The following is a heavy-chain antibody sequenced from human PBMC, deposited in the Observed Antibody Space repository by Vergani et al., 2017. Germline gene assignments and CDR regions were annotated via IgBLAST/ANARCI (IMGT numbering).Heavy chain of an antibody. CDR2: ISGSGGST. D-gene: IGHD3-3*01. CDR3: ARDPPRITIFGGTDYYYGMDV. J-gene: IGHJ6*02. V-gene: IGHV3-23*01. CDR1: GFTFSSYA. Sequence: EVQLLESGGGLVQPGGSLRLSCAASGFTFSSYAMSWVRQAPGKGLEWVSAISGSGGSTYYADSVKGRFTISRDNSKNTLYLQMNSLRAEDTAVYYCARDPPRITIFGGTDYYYGMDVWGQGTTVTVSS.